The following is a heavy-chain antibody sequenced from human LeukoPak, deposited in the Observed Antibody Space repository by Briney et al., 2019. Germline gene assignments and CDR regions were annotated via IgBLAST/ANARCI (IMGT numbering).Heavy chain of an antibody. D-gene: IGHD6-19*01. Sequence: ASVKVSCKASGYTFTSYGISWVRQAPGQGLEWMGWISAYNGNTNYAQKLQGRVTMTTDTSTSTAYMELRSLRSDDTAVYYCARESRNIAVAGTTPDNDYWGRGTLVTVSS. CDR2: ISAYNGNT. CDR3: ARESRNIAVAGTTPDNDY. V-gene: IGHV1-18*01. J-gene: IGHJ4*02. CDR1: GYTFTSYG.